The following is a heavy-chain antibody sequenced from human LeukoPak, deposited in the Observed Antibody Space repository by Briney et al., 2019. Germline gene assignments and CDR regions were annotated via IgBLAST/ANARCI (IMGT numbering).Heavy chain of an antibody. CDR2: INHSGST. CDR1: GGSFSGYY. Sequence: SETLSLTCAVYGGSFSGYYWGWIRQPPGKGLEWIGEINHSGSTNYNPSLKSRVTISVDTSKNQFSLKLSSVTAADTAVYYCARGRLEWLLEPSYYYMDVWGKGTTVTVSS. V-gene: IGHV4-34*01. D-gene: IGHD3-3*01. CDR3: ARGRLEWLLEPSYYYMDV. J-gene: IGHJ6*03.